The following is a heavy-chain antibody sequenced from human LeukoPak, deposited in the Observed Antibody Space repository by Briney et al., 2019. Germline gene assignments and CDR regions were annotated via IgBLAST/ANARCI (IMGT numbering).Heavy chain of an antibody. J-gene: IGHJ6*03. CDR2: IIPIFGTA. CDR1: GGTFSSYA. CDR3: ATAKNYYYMDV. V-gene: IGHV1-69*05. D-gene: IGHD1-14*01. Sequence: SVKVSCKASGGTFSSYAISWVRQAPEQGLEWMGGIIPIFGTANYAQKLQGRVTMTTDTSTSTAYMELRSLRSDDTAVYYCATAKNYYYMDVWGKGTTVTVSS.